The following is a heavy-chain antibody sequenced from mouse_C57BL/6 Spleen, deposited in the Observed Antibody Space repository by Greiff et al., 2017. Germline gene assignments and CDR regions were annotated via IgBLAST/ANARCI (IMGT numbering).Heavy chain of an antibody. V-gene: IGHV1-22*01. Sequence: VQLQQSGPELVKPGASVKMSCKASGYTFTDYNMHWVKQSHGKSLEWIGYINPNNGGTSYNQKFKGKATLTVNKSSSTAYMELRSLTSADSAVXYCARFYDGYYYFDFWGQGTTLTVSS. J-gene: IGHJ2*01. CDR2: INPNNGGT. CDR3: ARFYDGYYYFDF. CDR1: GYTFTDYN. D-gene: IGHD2-3*01.